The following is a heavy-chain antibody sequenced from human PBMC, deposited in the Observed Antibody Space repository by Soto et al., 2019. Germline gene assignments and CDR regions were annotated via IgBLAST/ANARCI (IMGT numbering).Heavy chain of an antibody. D-gene: IGHD6-19*01. CDR1: GFSFSSYA. CDR3: ARDLYSSDYFVKGFEP. CDR2: ISHDGINK. V-gene: IGHV3-30-3*01. Sequence: QVRLVESGGGVVQPGRSLRLSCTASGFSFSSYAMYWFRQPPGKGLEWVAVISHDGINKHYADSVKGRVTVSRDNSNLSLDLHLNSLRGEDTATYCCARDLYSSDYFVKGFEPWGQGTLVTVSS. J-gene: IGHJ5*02.